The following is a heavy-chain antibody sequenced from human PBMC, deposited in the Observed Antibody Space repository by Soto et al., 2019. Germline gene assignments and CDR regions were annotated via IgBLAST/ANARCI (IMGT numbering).Heavy chain of an antibody. CDR1: GGSISSYY. CDR3: ARDYYGSGSPPLGY. Sequence: QVQLQESGPGLVKPSETLSLTCTVSGGSISSYYWSWIRQPPGKGLEWIGYIYYSGSTNYNPSLKSRVTIXVXTXXNQFSLKLSSVTAADTAVYYCARDYYGSGSPPLGYSGQGTLVTVSS. CDR2: IYYSGST. V-gene: IGHV4-59*01. J-gene: IGHJ4*02. D-gene: IGHD3-10*01.